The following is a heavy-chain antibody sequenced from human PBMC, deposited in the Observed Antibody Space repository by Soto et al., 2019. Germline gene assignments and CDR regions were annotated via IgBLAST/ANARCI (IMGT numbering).Heavy chain of an antibody. Sequence: PSETLSLTCTVSGGSISSGDFYWSWIRQPPGKGLEWLGFSYYSGITYYNPSLMSRATRSLDTSRNRFSLKLSSVTAADTAVYYCARTHTGIWGSYRYTFDYWGRGTLVTV. V-gene: IGHV4-30-4*01. CDR3: ARTHTGIWGSYRYTFDY. CDR1: GGSISSGDFY. CDR2: SYYSGIT. J-gene: IGHJ4*02. D-gene: IGHD3-16*02.